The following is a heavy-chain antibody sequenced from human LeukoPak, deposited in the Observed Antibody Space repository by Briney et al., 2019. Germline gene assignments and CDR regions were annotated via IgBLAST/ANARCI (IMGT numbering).Heavy chain of an antibody. CDR1: GYTFTSYD. CDR2: MNPNSGNT. CDR3: ARGIRGGDFWSGYYIRWFDP. Sequence: ASVKVSCKASGYTFTSYDFNWVRQATGQGLEWMGWMNPNSGNTGYAQKFQGRVTMTRNTSISTAYMELSSLRSEDTAVYYCARGIRGGDFWSGYYIRWFDPWGQGTLVTVSS. V-gene: IGHV1-8*01. D-gene: IGHD3-3*01. J-gene: IGHJ5*02.